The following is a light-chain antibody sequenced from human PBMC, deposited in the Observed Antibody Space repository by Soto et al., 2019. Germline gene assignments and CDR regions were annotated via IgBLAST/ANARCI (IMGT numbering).Light chain of an antibody. J-gene: IGLJ1*01. V-gene: IGLV1-44*01. CDR2: SNA. CDR1: SSNIGSNT. CDR3: AAWDDSLDVYV. Sequence: QSALTQPPSASGTPGQRVTISCSGSSSNIGSNTVNWYQQLPGTAPKLLVYSNAHRPSGVPDRFSGSKSGTSASLAISGLQSEDEADYHCAAWDDSLDVYVFGTGTKAHRP.